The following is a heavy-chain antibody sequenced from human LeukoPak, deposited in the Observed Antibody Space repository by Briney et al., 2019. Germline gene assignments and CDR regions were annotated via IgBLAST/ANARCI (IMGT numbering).Heavy chain of an antibody. V-gene: IGHV3-13*01. CDR3: VRAGSGNRWTNYGLDV. CDR2: IGTAGDT. D-gene: IGHD1-1*01. Sequence: GGSLRLSCAASGFTFSRYDLHWVRQSPEKGLEWVSAIGTAGDTYYPDSVKGRFTISRDSPKNSFHLQMNGLRVGDTAVYYCVRAGSGNRWTNYGLDVWGRGTTVTVSS. J-gene: IGHJ6*02. CDR1: GFTFSRYD.